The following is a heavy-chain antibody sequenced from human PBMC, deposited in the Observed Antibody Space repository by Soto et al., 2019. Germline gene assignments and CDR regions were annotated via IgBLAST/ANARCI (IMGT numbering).Heavy chain of an antibody. Sequence: EVQLVESGGGLVKPGGSLRLSCAASGFTFSSYSMNWVRQAPGKGLEWVSSISSSSSYIYYADSVKGRFTISRDNAKNSLYLQMNSLRAEDTAVYDCARDGEDSSSWANYYYYYGMDVSGQGTTVTVSS. D-gene: IGHD6-13*01. J-gene: IGHJ6*02. V-gene: IGHV3-21*01. CDR2: ISSSSSYI. CDR3: ARDGEDSSSWANYYYYYGMDV. CDR1: GFTFSSYS.